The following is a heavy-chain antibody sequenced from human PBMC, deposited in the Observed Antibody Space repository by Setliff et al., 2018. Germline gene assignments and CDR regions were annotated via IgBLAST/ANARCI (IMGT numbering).Heavy chain of an antibody. CDR1: GFTFSDHY. Sequence: GGSLRLSCAASGFTFSDHYMTWIRQAPGKGLEWVSYISSSGSTTLYADSVRGRFSISRDNIKNSLYLHMNSLRSEDTAVYYCARALGGNYFDYWGPGILVTVSS. CDR3: ARALGGNYFDY. V-gene: IGHV3-11*01. D-gene: IGHD2-15*01. J-gene: IGHJ4*02. CDR2: ISSSGSTT.